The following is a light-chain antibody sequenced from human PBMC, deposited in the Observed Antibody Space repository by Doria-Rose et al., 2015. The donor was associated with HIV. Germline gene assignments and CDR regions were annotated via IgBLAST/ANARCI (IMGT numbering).Light chain of an antibody. CDR1: QSLLYTSKHY. CDR2: WAS. Sequence: DIQMTQSPESLGMSLGERATLNCKSNQSLLYTSKHYLAWYQQKPGQPPKVLIYWASTWQSGVPARFSGSGSGTDFTLTISSLEAEDVAVYYCQQYYDTPSFGPGTTVDIK. V-gene: IGKV4-1*01. CDR3: QQYYDTPS. J-gene: IGKJ3*01.